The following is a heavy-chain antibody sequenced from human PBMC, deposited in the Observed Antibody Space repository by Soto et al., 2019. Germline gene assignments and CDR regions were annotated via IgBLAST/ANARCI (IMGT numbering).Heavy chain of an antibody. Sequence: SETLSLTCTVSGGSISSGGYYWSWIRQHPGKGLEWIGYIYYSGSTYYNPSLKSRVTISVDTSKNQFSLKLSSVTAADTAVYYCARGIRSYGNYAPGYYYGMDVWGQGTTVTVSS. D-gene: IGHD4-17*01. J-gene: IGHJ6*02. CDR2: IYYSGST. CDR1: GGSISSGGYY. V-gene: IGHV4-31*03. CDR3: ARGIRSYGNYAPGYYYGMDV.